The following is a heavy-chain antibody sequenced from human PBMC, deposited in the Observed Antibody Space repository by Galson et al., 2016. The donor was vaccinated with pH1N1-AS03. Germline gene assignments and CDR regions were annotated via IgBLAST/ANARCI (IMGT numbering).Heavy chain of an antibody. J-gene: IGHJ4*02. V-gene: IGHV4-59*01. CDR1: GGSIRSYY. CDR2: IHSSGGT. Sequence: SETLSLTCTVSGGSIRSYYWHWIRQPPGKGLEWIGYIHSSGGTSDNPSLKSRLTMSMDTSKNQSPLRLSSVTAADTAIYYCAREYSAFDYLGQGTLVTVSS. D-gene: IGHD5-12*01. CDR3: AREYSAFDY.